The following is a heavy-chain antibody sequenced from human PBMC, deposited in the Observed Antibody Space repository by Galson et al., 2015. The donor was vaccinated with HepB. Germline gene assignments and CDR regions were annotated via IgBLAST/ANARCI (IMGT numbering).Heavy chain of an antibody. J-gene: IGHJ6*02. Sequence: SLRLSCAASGFTFSSYAMHWVRQAPGKGLEWVAVISYDGSNNYYADSVKGRFTISRDNSKNTLFLQMNSLRAEDTAVYYCARRYRTPDYSLYYYDMDVWGQGTTVTVSS. D-gene: IGHD4-11*01. CDR2: ISYDGSNN. CDR1: GFTFSSYA. CDR3: ARRYRTPDYSLYYYDMDV. V-gene: IGHV3-30*04.